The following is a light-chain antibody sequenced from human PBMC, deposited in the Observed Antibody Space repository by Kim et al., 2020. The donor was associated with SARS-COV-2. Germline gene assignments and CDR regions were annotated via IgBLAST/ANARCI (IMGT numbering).Light chain of an antibody. CDR1: QSIMNF. J-gene: IGKJ1*01. Sequence: DIQMTQSPSSLSASVGDRVTITCRASQSIMNFLNWCQQKPGKAPKLLIYAASSLQSGVPSRFSGSGSGTDFTLTISSLQPEDFAIYYCQQSYTTPRTFGQGTKVDIK. CDR2: AAS. V-gene: IGKV1-39*01. CDR3: QQSYTTPRT.